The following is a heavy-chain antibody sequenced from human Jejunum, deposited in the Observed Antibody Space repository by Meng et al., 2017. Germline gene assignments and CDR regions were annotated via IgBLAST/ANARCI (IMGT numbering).Heavy chain of an antibody. CDR3: ARADYVRYFDL. CDR2: VYHSGST. J-gene: IGHJ2*01. Sequence: QVHLQESGPELVKPSETLSLTSAVSGGSIESNNCWTWIRQPPGQGLEWIGEVYHSGSTHYNPSLQSRVTISIDNSKNRFSLSLNSVTAADTAIYYCARADYVRYFDLWGRGTLVTVSS. CDR1: GGSIESNNC. V-gene: IGHV4-4*02. D-gene: IGHD3-10*02.